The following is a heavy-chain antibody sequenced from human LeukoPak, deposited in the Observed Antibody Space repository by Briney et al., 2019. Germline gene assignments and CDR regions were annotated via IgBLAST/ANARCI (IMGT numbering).Heavy chain of an antibody. CDR2: IKQDGSEK. V-gene: IGHV3-7*01. J-gene: IGHJ4*02. D-gene: IGHD2-8*01. CDR3: ARRYCSNGICYYYFDY. Sequence: GGSLRLSCAASGFTFSSYWVSWVRQPPGKGLEWVANIKQDGSEKYYADSVKGRFTISRDNAKNLLYLQMNSLRAEDTAVYYCARRYCSNGICYYYFDYWGQGTLVTVSS. CDR1: GFTFSSYW.